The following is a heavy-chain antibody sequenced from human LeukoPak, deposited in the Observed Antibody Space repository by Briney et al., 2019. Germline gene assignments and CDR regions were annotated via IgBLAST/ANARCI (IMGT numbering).Heavy chain of an antibody. Sequence: PSETLSLTCGVSGGSISGSYWSWIRQPPGKGLEWIAYINDSGTTSYNPSLKGRVIISVDTSKKQFSLKVNSATAADTAVYYCARREAVLTGYFDYWGQGTLVTVSS. J-gene: IGHJ4*02. CDR3: ARREAVLTGYFDY. D-gene: IGHD1-14*01. CDR2: INDSGTT. CDR1: GGSISGSY. V-gene: IGHV4-59*08.